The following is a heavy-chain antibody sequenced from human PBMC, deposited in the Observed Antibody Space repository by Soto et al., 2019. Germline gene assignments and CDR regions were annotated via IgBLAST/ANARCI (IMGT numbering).Heavy chain of an antibody. J-gene: IGHJ6*02. V-gene: IGHV3-23*04. D-gene: IGHD3-10*01. Sequence: EEQLVESGGGLVQPGGSLRLSCAASGFTFRNYWMHWVRQGPGKGLVWVSAISGTGGGTYYADSVKGRFTISRDNSKNTLYLQLDSLRVEDTALYYCAKDREWFGEFPYYYYGMNVWGQGTTVTVSS. CDR1: GFTFRNYW. CDR3: AKDREWFGEFPYYYYGMNV. CDR2: ISGTGGGT.